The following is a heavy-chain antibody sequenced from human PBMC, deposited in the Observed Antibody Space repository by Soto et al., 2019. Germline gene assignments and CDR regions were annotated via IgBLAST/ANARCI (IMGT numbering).Heavy chain of an antibody. CDR3: ARGGAMGVDY. CDR2: IYFDGTTT. D-gene: IGHD1-26*01. J-gene: IGHJ4*02. V-gene: IGHV3-74*01. Sequence: EVQLVESGGGVVQPGGSLRLSCTASGFTFNTHCMHWVRQAPGKGLVWVSRIYFDGTTTNYAESVKGRLTVARDNAKNTVYLHVNTLRDEDTAVYYCARGGAMGVDYWGPGTLVTVSS. CDR1: GFTFNTHC.